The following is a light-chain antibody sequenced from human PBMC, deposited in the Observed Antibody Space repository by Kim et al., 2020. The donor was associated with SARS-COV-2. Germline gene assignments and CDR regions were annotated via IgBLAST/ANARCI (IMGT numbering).Light chain of an antibody. CDR2: DVT. CDR3: SSYTSGSTV. J-gene: IGLJ1*01. Sequence: LTQPASVSGSPGQSITISCTGTSSDVGGYNYVSWYQQHPGKAPKLMIYDVTKRPSGVSNRFSGSKSGNTASLTISGLQAEDEADYYCSSYTSGSTVFGTGTKVTVL. CDR1: SSDVGGYNY. V-gene: IGLV2-14*01.